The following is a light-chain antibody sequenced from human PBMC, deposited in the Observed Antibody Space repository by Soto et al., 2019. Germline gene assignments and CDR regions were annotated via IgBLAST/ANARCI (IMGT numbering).Light chain of an antibody. CDR2: EVS. CDR3: SSHTSYSTRV. J-gene: IGLJ1*01. CDR1: SSEVGGYNY. Sequence: QSALTQPASVSGSPGQSIAISCTGTSSEVGGYNYVSWYQQHPGKAPKLMIHEVSNRPSGLSDRFSGSKSGNPASLTISGLQADDEADYDCSSHTSYSTRVFGTGTKLTVL. V-gene: IGLV2-14*01.